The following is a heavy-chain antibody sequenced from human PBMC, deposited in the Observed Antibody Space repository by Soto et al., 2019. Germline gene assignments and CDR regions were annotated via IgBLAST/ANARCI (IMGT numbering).Heavy chain of an antibody. CDR2: INHSGST. J-gene: IGHJ6*02. D-gene: IGHD2-15*01. CDR3: ARARVVVAATYYYYYGMDV. Sequence: SETLSLTCAVFGGSFSGYYWSWIRQPPGKGLEWIGEINHSGSTNYNPSLKSRVTISVDTSKNQFSQKLSSVTAADTAVYYCARARVVVAATYYYYYGMDVWGQGTTVTVSS. V-gene: IGHV4-34*01. CDR1: GGSFSGYY.